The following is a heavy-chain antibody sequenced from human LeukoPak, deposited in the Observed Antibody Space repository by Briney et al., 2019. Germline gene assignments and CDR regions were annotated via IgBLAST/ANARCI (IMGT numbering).Heavy chain of an antibody. CDR3: ARRYCSSTRCYFQLDY. D-gene: IGHD2-2*01. CDR2: IYPGDSDT. J-gene: IGHJ4*02. CDR1: GYSFTNYW. V-gene: IGHV5-51*01. Sequence: GESLKISCKGSGYSFTNYWTAWVRQMPGKGLEWMGIIYPGDSDTRYSPSFQGQVTISADRSISTAYLQWSSLKASDTAMYYCARRYCSSTRCYFQLDYWGQGTLVTVSS.